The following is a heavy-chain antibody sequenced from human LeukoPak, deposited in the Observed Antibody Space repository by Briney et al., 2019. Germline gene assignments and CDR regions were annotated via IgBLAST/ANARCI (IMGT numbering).Heavy chain of an antibody. J-gene: IGHJ3*02. CDR2: INHSGST. Sequence: SETLSLTCAVYGGSFSGYYWSWIRQPPGKGLEWIGEINHSGSTNYNPSLKRVITISVDTSKTHFSLKRSSVTAANTAVYYCARGVVVLPGVYAFESWGQGTMVTVSS. D-gene: IGHD2-15*01. CDR1: GGSFSGYY. V-gene: IGHV4-34*01. CDR3: ARGVVVLPGVYAFES.